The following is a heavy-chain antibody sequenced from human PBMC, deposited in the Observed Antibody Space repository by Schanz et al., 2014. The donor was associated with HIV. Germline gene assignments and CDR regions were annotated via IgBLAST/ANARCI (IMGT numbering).Heavy chain of an antibody. J-gene: IGHJ4*02. CDR3: TRSRVPSSWQPFDY. V-gene: IGHV1-18*04. D-gene: IGHD6-13*01. CDR1: GYTFTGYY. Sequence: QVQLVQSGAEVKKPGASVKVSCKASGYTFTGYYMHWVRQAPGQGLEWMGWISGYNGNTNYAQKFQGRLTMTTDTSTSTAYMELSSLRSEDTAVYYCTRSRVPSSWQPFDYWGQGTLVTVSS. CDR2: ISGYNGNT.